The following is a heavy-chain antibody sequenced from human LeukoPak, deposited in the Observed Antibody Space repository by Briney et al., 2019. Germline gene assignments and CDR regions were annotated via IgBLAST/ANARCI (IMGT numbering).Heavy chain of an antibody. CDR3: ARTDSSSWYWDLDY. D-gene: IGHD6-13*01. V-gene: IGHV3-21*01. J-gene: IGHJ4*02. Sequence: GGSLRLSCAASGFTFSDYSMNWVRQAPGKGLEWVSSISSSSAFIYSADSMKGRFTISRDNAKNSLYLEMNSLRAEDTAVYYCARTDSSSWYWDLDYWGQGTLVTVSS. CDR1: GFTFSDYS. CDR2: ISSSSAFI.